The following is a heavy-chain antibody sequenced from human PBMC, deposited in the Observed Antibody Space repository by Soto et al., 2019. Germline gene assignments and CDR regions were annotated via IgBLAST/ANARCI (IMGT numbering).Heavy chain of an antibody. CDR3: ARPFPDNTYYYYGMDV. CDR1: GFTFSSYA. Sequence: LRLSCAASGFTFSSYAMSWVRQAPGKGLEWVSTISRSGDTTYYADSVKGRFTVSRDNSKNALYLQLNSLRAEDTAVYYCARPFPDNTYYYYGMDVWGQGTTVTVSS. CDR2: ISRSGDTT. D-gene: IGHD1-1*01. V-gene: IGHV3-23*01. J-gene: IGHJ6*02.